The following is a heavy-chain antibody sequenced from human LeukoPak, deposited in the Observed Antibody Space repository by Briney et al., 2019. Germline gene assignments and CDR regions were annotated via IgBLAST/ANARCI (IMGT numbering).Heavy chain of an antibody. D-gene: IGHD3-22*01. J-gene: IGHJ3*02. V-gene: IGHV1-2*02. CDR2: INPHSGGT. CDR3: ARGEPRTRPASYYYDSSGRYDAFDI. Sequence: GASVKVSCKASEYSFSDYYMHWVRQAPGQGLEWMGWINPHSGGTNYAQNFQGRVTMTRDTSISTAYMELSSLRSEDTAVYYCARGEPRTRPASYYYDSSGRYDAFDIWGQGTMVTVSS. CDR1: EYSFSDYY.